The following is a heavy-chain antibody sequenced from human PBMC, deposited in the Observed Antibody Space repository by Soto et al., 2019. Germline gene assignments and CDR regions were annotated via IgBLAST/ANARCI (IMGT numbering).Heavy chain of an antibody. Sequence: SVKVSCKASGGTFSSYSISWVRQAPGQGLEWMGGIIPIFGTANYAQKSQGRVTITADESTSTAYMELSSLRSEDTAVCYCAIEYSSSPPYYPIGYWGQGTLVTVSS. J-gene: IGHJ4*02. D-gene: IGHD6-6*01. CDR1: GGTFSSYS. CDR3: AIEYSSSPPYYPIGY. V-gene: IGHV1-69*13. CDR2: IIPIFGTA.